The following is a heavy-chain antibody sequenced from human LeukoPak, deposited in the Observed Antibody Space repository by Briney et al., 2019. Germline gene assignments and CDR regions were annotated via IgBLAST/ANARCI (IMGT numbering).Heavy chain of an antibody. CDR3: TKDLSGSDWVADF. D-gene: IGHD1-26*01. V-gene: IGHV3-23*01. J-gene: IGHJ4*02. Sequence: PGGSLRLSCAASGFIFSHYGMSWVRQAPGTGLEWVASIRDRGDSTHYAVSVKGRFTISRDNSKNTLDLRMHSLRAEDSAIYYCTKDLSGSDWVADFWGQGTLVTVSS. CDR1: GFIFSHYG. CDR2: IRDRGDST.